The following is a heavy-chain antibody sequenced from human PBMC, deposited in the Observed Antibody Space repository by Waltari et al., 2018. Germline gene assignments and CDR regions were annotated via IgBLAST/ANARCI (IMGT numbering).Heavy chain of an antibody. D-gene: IGHD6-13*01. CDR2: IYYSGGT. CDR3: ARSREVAAAGGL. CDR1: GGSISSSSYY. Sequence: QLQLQESGPGLVKPSETLSLTCTVSGGSISSSSYYWGWIRQPPGKGLEWIGSIYYSGGTYYNPSLKSRVTISVDTSKNQFSLKLSSVTAADTAVYYCARSREVAAAGGLWGQGTLVIVSS. J-gene: IGHJ4*02. V-gene: IGHV4-39*01.